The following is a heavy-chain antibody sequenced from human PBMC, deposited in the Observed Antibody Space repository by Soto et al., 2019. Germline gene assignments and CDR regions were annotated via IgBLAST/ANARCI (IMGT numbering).Heavy chain of an antibody. D-gene: IGHD2-15*01. Sequence: GVLRLSCAASGFTFSSYAMSWVRQAPGKGLEWVSGISGSGGSTYYADSVKGRFTISRDSSKNTLYLQMNSLRAEDTAVYYCAKRVVVAADNWFDPWGQGTLVTVSS. CDR2: ISGSGGST. CDR1: GFTFSSYA. J-gene: IGHJ5*02. CDR3: AKRVVVAADNWFDP. V-gene: IGHV3-23*01.